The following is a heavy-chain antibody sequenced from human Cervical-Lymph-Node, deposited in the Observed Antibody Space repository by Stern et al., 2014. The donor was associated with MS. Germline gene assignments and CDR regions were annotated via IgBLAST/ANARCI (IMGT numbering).Heavy chain of an antibody. Sequence: EVQLVESGPEVKRPGESLKISCQASGSTFTPYWIGWVRQMPWKGLEWIAIIFPGGSDIRYSPSFQGQVTISADKSSSTAYLQWNTLKASDTAIYYCARQRYFDYWGQGTLVTVSS. V-gene: IGHV5-51*01. CDR1: GSTFTPYW. J-gene: IGHJ4*02. CDR3: ARQRYFDY. CDR2: IFPGGSDI.